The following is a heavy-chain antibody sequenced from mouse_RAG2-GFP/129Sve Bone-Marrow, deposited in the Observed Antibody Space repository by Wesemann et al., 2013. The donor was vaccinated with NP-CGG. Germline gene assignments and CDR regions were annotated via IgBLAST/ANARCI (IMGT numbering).Heavy chain of an antibody. CDR1: DYAFSSSL. CDR2: IYPGDGDT. Sequence: QVQLQQSGPELVKPGASVKISCKASDYAFSSSLMNWVKQRPGKGLEWIGRIYPGDGDTNYNGKFKGKATLTADKSSSTAYMQLSSLTSEDSAVYFCARLHYGSSRAMDYWGQGTSVTVSS. J-gene: IGHJ4*01. D-gene: IGHD1-1*01. CDR3: ARLHYGSSRAMDY. V-gene: IGHV1-82*01.